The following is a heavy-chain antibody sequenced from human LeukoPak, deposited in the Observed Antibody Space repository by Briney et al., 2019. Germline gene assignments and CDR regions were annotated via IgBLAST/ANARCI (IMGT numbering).Heavy chain of an antibody. CDR1: GGSISSYY. V-gene: IGHV4-59*01. J-gene: IGHJ3*02. D-gene: IGHD1-26*01. CDR2: IYYSGST. Sequence: SETLSLTCTVSGGSISSYYWSWIRQPPGKGLEWIGYIYYSGSTNYNPSLKSRVTISVDTSKNQFSLKLSSVTAADTAVYYCARLSFSYPYGGAFDIWGQGTMVTVSS. CDR3: ARLSFSYPYGGAFDI.